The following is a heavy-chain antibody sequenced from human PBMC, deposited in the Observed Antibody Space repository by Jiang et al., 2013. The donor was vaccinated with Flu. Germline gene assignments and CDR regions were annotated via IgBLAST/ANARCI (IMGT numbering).Heavy chain of an antibody. D-gene: IGHD6-13*01. J-gene: IGHJ4*02. CDR3: ARSRTESSSWSNPTEFGY. Sequence: SQTLSLTCAISGDSVSSNSAAWNWIRQSPSRGLEWLGRTYYRSKWYNDYAVSVKSRITINPDTSKNQFSLQLNSVTPEDTAVYYCARSRTESSSWSNPTEFGYWGQGNPGHRLL. CDR1: GDSVSSNSAA. V-gene: IGHV6-1*01. CDR2: TYYRSKWYN.